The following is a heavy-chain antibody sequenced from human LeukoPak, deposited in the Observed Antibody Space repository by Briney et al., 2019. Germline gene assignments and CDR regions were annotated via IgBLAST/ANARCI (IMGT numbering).Heavy chain of an antibody. CDR3: AREVAYGGVAFDY. Sequence: GGSLRLSCAATGLSVSSNFMSWVRQAPGKGLEWVSSISSSSSYIYYADSVKGRFTISRDNAKNSLYLQMNSLRAEDTAVYYCAREVAYGGVAFDYWGQGTLVTVSS. V-gene: IGHV3-21*01. D-gene: IGHD4-23*01. CDR2: ISSSSSYI. CDR1: GLSVSSNF. J-gene: IGHJ4*02.